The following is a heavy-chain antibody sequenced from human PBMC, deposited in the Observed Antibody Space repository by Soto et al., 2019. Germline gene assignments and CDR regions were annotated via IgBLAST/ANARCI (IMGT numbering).Heavy chain of an antibody. CDR2: ISASGGSI. D-gene: IGHD3-10*01. V-gene: IGHV3-23*01. Sequence: EVQLLESGGGSVQPGGSLRLSCAASGFTFNSNALNWVRQAPGKGLEWVSFISASGGSIYYADSVKGRFTISRDNSRNTLYLQMNSLRAEDTAVYYCAKVIEQPFRGRGRQKDYSYYYAMDVWGQGTSVTVSS. CDR1: GFTFNSNA. CDR3: AKVIEQPFRGRGRQKDYSYYYAMDV. J-gene: IGHJ6*02.